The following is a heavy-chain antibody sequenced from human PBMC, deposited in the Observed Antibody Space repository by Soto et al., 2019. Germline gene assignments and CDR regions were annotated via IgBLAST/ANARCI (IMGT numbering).Heavy chain of an antibody. Sequence: PGGSLRLSCAASGFTFSSYGMHWVRQAPGKGLEWVAVIWYDGSNKYYADSVKGRFTISRDNSKNTLYLQMNSLRAEDTAVYYCARDGVSSSWYWNWFDPWGQGTLVTVSS. J-gene: IGHJ5*02. D-gene: IGHD6-13*01. CDR2: IWYDGSNK. CDR3: ARDGVSSSWYWNWFDP. CDR1: GFTFSSYG. V-gene: IGHV3-33*01.